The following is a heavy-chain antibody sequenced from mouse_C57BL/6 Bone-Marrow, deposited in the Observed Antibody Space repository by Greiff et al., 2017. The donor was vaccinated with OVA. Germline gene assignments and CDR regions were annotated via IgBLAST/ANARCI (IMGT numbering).Heavy chain of an antibody. CDR2: INPGSGGT. Sequence: QVQLQQSGAELVRPGPSVTVSCQASGYAFTNYLIEWVKQRPGQGLEWIGVINPGSGGTNYNEKFKGKATLTADKSSSTAFMQLSSLTYEDSAVYFCARKADYWGQGTTLTVSS. J-gene: IGHJ2*01. V-gene: IGHV1-54*01. CDR3: ARKADY. CDR1: GYAFTNYL.